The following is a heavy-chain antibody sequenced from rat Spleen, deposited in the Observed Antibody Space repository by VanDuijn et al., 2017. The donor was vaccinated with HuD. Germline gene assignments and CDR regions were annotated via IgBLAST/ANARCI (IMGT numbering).Heavy chain of an antibody. Sequence: EVKLVESGGGLVQPGRSLKLSCAASGFNFNDYWMGWVRQAPGKGLEWVATISYDGSSTYYRDSVKGRFTISRDNAKSTLFLQMNSLKSEDTATYYCARRYDFDFWGQGVMVTVSS. D-gene: IGHD2-1*01. CDR3: ARRYDFDF. CDR1: GFNFNDYW. V-gene: IGHV5-29*01. CDR2: ISYDGSST. J-gene: IGHJ2*01.